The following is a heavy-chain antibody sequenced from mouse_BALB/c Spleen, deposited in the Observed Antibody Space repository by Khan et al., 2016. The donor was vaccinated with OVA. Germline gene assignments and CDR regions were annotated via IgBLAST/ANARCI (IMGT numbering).Heavy chain of an antibody. CDR2: ISSGGDYT. Sequence: EVELVESGGDLVKPGGSLKLSCAASGFTFSSYSMSWVRQTPDKRLEWVASISSGGDYTYYPDSVKGRFTISRDNAKNTLYPQMSDLKSEDTAIYYCADHLTGSFAYWGQGTLVTVSA. CDR1: GFTFSSYS. CDR3: ADHLTGSFAY. D-gene: IGHD4-1*01. V-gene: IGHV5-6*01. J-gene: IGHJ3*01.